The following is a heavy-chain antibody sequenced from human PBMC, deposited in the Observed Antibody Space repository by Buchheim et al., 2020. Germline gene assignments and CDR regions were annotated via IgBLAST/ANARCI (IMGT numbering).Heavy chain of an antibody. D-gene: IGHD1-20*01. Sequence: QVQLVESGGGVVQPGRSLRLSCAASGFTFSSYGMHWVRQAPGKGLEWVAVIWYDGSNKYYADSVKGRFTISRDNSKNTLYLQMNSLRAEDTAVYYCARGAITVKPLWFDPWGQGTL. J-gene: IGHJ5*02. CDR3: ARGAITVKPLWFDP. CDR2: IWYDGSNK. CDR1: GFTFSSYG. V-gene: IGHV3-33*01.